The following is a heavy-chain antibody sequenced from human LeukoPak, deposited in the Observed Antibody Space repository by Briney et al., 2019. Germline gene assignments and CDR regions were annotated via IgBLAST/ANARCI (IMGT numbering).Heavy chain of an antibody. CDR1: GLTVSSYA. Sequence: LGESLRLSCGASGLTVSSYAMTWVRQAPGKGLEWVSTIIGSAVNTYYADSVKGRFTISRDDSKNTVYLQMNSLRAEDTAVYSCAKYTSGTSYRGLDQWGQGTLVTVSS. CDR2: IIGSAVNT. CDR3: AKYTSGTSYRGLDQ. D-gene: IGHD3-10*01. J-gene: IGHJ4*02. V-gene: IGHV3-23*01.